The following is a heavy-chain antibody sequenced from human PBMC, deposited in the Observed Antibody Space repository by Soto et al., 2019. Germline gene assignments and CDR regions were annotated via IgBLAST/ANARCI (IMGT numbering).Heavy chain of an antibody. V-gene: IGHV1-18*01. CDR1: CYTFTSYG. D-gene: IGHD6-13*01. Sequence: ASVKVSCKASCYTFTSYGISWVRQAPGQGLEWMGWISAYNGNTNYAQKLQGRVTMTTDTSTSTAYMELRSLRSDDTAVYYCARISFGSSAITASNWFDPWGQGTLVTVSS. J-gene: IGHJ5*02. CDR2: ISAYNGNT. CDR3: ARISFGSSAITASNWFDP.